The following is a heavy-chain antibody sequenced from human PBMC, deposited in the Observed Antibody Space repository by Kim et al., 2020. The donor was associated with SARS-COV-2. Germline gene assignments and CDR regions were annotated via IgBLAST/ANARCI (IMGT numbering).Heavy chain of an antibody. CDR3: TTEEPYYYDSRYFDY. Sequence: APVKGRFTISRDDSKNTLYLQMNSLKTEDTAVYYCTTEEPYYYDSRYFDYWGQGTLVTVSS. V-gene: IGHV3-15*01. D-gene: IGHD3-22*01. J-gene: IGHJ4*02.